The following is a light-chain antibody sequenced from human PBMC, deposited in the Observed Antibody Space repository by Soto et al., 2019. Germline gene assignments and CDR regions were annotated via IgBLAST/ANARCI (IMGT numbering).Light chain of an antibody. V-gene: IGLV1-51*02. CDR3: GTWDSSLTTFV. J-gene: IGLJ1*01. Sequence: QSVLTQPPSVSAAPGQKVTMSCSGSSSNIGKYYVSWHQQLPGTAPKLLIYENDKRPSGIPDRFSGSKSGTSATLGITGLQTGDEAEYYCGTWDSSLTTFVFGTGTKVTVL. CDR1: SSNIGKYY. CDR2: END.